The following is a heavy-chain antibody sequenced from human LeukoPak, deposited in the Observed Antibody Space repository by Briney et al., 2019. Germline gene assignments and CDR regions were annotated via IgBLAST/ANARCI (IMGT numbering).Heavy chain of an antibody. CDR2: INPNTGGT. D-gene: IGHD3-3*01. Sequence: GASVKVSCKASGYTFTGYFVHWVRQAPGQGLQWMGWINPNTGGTNYAQKFQGRVTMTRDTSISTAYMELSSLRSDDTAVYYCARGPPGGIRFLEWKSXLDSXGQGTLVTVX. J-gene: IGHJ4*02. CDR1: GYTFTGYF. CDR3: ARGPPGGIRFLEWKSXLDS. V-gene: IGHV1-2*02.